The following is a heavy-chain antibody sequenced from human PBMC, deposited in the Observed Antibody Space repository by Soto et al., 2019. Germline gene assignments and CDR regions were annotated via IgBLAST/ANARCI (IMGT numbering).Heavy chain of an antibody. CDR3: AKLYSSSWLRGWFDP. CDR1: GFTFSSYA. Sequence: EVQLLESGGGLVQHGGSLRLSCAASGFTFSSYAMSWVRQAPGKGLEWVSAISGSGGSTYYADSVKGRFTISRDNSKNTLYLQMNSLRAEDTAVYYCAKLYSSSWLRGWFDPWGQGTLVTVSS. J-gene: IGHJ5*02. D-gene: IGHD6-13*01. CDR2: ISGSGGST. V-gene: IGHV3-23*01.